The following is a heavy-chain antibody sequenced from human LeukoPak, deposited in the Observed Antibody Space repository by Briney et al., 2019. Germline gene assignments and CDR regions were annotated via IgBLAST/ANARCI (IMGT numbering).Heavy chain of an antibody. Sequence: SETLSLTCAVSGGTFSGYYWSWIRQPPGKGLEWIGEINHSGSTNYNPSLKSRVTISVDTSKNQLSLKLSSVTAADTAVYYCARGASERGYSYGRYYYMDVWGKGTTVTVSS. D-gene: IGHD5-18*01. CDR1: GGTFSGYY. V-gene: IGHV4-34*01. CDR3: ARGASERGYSYGRYYYMDV. J-gene: IGHJ6*03. CDR2: INHSGST.